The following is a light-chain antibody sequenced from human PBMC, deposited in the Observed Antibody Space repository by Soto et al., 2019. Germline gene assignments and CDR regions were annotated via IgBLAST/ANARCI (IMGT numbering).Light chain of an antibody. CDR1: SSDVGPYNY. CDR2: EVS. J-gene: IGLJ1*01. Sequence: QSALTQPASVSGSTGQSITISCTGTSSDVGPYNYVSWYQQHPGKAPQLMIYEVSNRPSGVSNRFSGSKSGNTASLTISGLQAQDEADYYCNSYTRSSTLVFGTGTELTVL. CDR3: NSYTRSSTLV. V-gene: IGLV2-14*01.